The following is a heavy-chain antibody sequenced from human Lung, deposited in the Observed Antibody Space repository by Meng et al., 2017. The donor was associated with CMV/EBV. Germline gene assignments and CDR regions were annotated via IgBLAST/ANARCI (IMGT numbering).Heavy chain of an antibody. J-gene: IGHJ4*02. CDR2: IFSNDEK. V-gene: IGHV2-26*01. CDR1: GFSLSNARMG. Sequence: SGPTLVXPTETLTLTCTVSGFSLSNARMGVSWIRQPPGKALEWLAHIFSNDEKSYSTSLKSRLTISKDTSKSQVVLTMTNMDPVDTATYYCARIGWYDFWSGYYSFVDYWGQGTLVTVSS. D-gene: IGHD3-3*01. CDR3: ARIGWYDFWSGYYSFVDY.